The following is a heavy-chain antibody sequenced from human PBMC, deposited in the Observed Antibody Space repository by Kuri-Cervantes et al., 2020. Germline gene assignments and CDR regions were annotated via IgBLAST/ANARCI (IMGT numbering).Heavy chain of an antibody. CDR2: IYYSGST. D-gene: IGHD3-22*01. CDR1: GGSVSSGSYY. J-gene: IGHJ4*02. CDR3: ARVIPNYYDSSGGVIDY. V-gene: IGHV4-61*01. Sequence: GSLRLSCTVSGGSVSSGSYYWSWIRQPPGKGLEWIGYIYYSGSTNYNPSLKSRVTISVDTSKNQFSLKLSSVTAADTAVYYCARVIPNYYDSSGGVIDYWGQGTLVTVSS.